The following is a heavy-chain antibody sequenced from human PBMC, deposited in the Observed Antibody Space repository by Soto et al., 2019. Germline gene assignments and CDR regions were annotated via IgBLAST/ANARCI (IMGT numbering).Heavy chain of an antibody. CDR1: GFTFDDYA. CDR2: ISWNSGSI. CDR3: AKDIEKQWLSPVDY. Sequence: EVQLVEYGGGLVQPGRSLRLSCAASGFTFDDYAMHWVRQAPGKGLEWVSGISWNSGSIGYADSVKGRFTISRDNAKNSLYLQMKSLRAEDTALYYCAKDIEKQWLSPVDYWGHVSLVTVSS. D-gene: IGHD6-19*01. J-gene: IGHJ4*01. V-gene: IGHV3-9*01.